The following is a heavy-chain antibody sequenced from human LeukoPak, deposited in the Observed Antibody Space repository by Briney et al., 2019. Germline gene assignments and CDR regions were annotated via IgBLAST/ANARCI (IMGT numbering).Heavy chain of an antibody. CDR2: IKQDGSEK. D-gene: IGHD4-23*01. Sequence: GGSLRLSCAASGFTFSNCWMSWVRQAPGKGLEWVANIKQDGSEKYYVDAVKGRFTTSRDNAKNSLYLQMNSLRAEDTAVYYCARDELAGLPNSEALFDYWGQGTLVTVSS. J-gene: IGHJ4*02. V-gene: IGHV3-7*01. CDR1: GFTFSNCW. CDR3: ARDELAGLPNSEALFDY.